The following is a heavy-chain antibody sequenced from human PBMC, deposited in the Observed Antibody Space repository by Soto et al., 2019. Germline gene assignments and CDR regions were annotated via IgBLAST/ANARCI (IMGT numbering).Heavy chain of an antibody. Sequence: EVQLVESGGGLVQPGGSLRLSCVASGIPVSSNYMTWVRQAPGKGLEWVSVLHSGGDTYYANSVKGRFTISRHDSTNTPFLQMTSLTAEDTAVYYCARDGPYYYASRMDVWGQGTTVTVSS. D-gene: IGHD3-10*01. CDR3: ARDGPYYYASRMDV. CDR1: GIPVSSNY. J-gene: IGHJ6*02. CDR2: LHSGGDT. V-gene: IGHV3-53*04.